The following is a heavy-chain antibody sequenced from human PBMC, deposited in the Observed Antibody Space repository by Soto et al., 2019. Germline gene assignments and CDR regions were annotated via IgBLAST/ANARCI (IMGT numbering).Heavy chain of an antibody. D-gene: IGHD5-18*01. CDR1: GFTFSSYA. J-gene: IGHJ6*02. CDR2: ISSNGGST. CDR3: VKGTAMAKYYYYYYGMDV. Sequence: PGGSLRLSCSASGFTFSSYAMHWVRQAPGKGLEYVSAISSNGGSTYYADSVKGRFTISRDNSKNTLYLQMSSLRAEDTAVYYCVKGTAMAKYYYYYYGMDVWGQGTTVTVSS. V-gene: IGHV3-64D*08.